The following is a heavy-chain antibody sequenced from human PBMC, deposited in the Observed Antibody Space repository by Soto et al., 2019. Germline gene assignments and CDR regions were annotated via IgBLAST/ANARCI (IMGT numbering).Heavy chain of an antibody. D-gene: IGHD2-15*01. CDR1: GFTFSNYA. CDR2: IASGGFT. CDR3: ARAEFSELLRYYYGMDV. Sequence: GGSLRLSCAASGFTFSNYAMTWVRQAPGKGLEWVAGIASGGFTYYTDSGEGRFTISRDNSRNKLYLQVNSLRAEDTAVYYCARAEFSELLRYYYGMDVWGQGTTVTVSS. V-gene: IGHV3-23*01. J-gene: IGHJ6*02.